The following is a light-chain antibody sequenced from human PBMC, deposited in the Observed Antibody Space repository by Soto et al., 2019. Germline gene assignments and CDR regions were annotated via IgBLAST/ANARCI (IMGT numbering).Light chain of an antibody. CDR3: QQLYTYPHT. V-gene: IGKV1-9*01. Sequence: IQVTQSPSILSASVGDRVTITCRTSQGVMSSFAWYQQKSGKAPRRLIYSISSLKSGVPSRFSGSGSGAEFTLTISGLQPEDFATYFCQQLYTYPHTFGLGTQLQI. J-gene: IGKJ2*01. CDR1: QGVMSS. CDR2: SIS.